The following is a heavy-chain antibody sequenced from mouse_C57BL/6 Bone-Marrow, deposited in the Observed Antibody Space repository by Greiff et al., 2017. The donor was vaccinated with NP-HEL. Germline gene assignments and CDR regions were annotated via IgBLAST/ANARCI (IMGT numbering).Heavy chain of an antibody. J-gene: IGHJ1*03. CDR1: GYAFSSSW. Sequence: QVQLQQSGPELVKPGASVKISCKASGYAFSSSWMNWVKQRPGKGLEWIGRIYPGDGATNYNGKFKGKATLTADKSSSTAYMQLSSLTSEDSAVYFCARRTLLLLRYGWYFDVWGTGTTVTVAS. D-gene: IGHD1-1*01. CDR3: ARRTLLLLRYGWYFDV. CDR2: IYPGDGAT. V-gene: IGHV1-82*01.